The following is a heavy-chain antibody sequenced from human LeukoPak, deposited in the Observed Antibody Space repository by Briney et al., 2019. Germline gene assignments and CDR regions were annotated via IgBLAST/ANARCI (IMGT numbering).Heavy chain of an antibody. CDR2: ISYAGGNK. CDR1: GFTFSTYA. V-gene: IGHV3-30*14. Sequence: PGGSLRLSCAASGFTFSTYAMHWVRQAPGKGLEWVAVISYAGGNKYYADSVKGRFTISRDNSKNTLYLQMSSLRAEDTAVYYCVKDSDIVATNPDYWGQGTLVTVSS. J-gene: IGHJ4*02. CDR3: VKDSDIVATNPDY. D-gene: IGHD5-12*01.